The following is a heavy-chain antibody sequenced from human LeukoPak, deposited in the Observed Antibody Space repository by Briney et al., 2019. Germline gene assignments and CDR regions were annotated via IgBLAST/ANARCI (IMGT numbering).Heavy chain of an antibody. CDR1: GYSISSGYY. CDR2: IYHSGST. CDR3: AITGGYDSSGYFEGPDY. D-gene: IGHD3-22*01. V-gene: IGHV4-38-2*02. Sequence: SETLSLTCTVSGYSISSGYYWGWIRQPPGKGLEWIGSIYHSGSTYYNPSLKSRVTISVDTSKNQFSLKLSSLTAADTAVYYCAITGGYDSSGYFEGPDYWGQGTLVTVSS. J-gene: IGHJ4*02.